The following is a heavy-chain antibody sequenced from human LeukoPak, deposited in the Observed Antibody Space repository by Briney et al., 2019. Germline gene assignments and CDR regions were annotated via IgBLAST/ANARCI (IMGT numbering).Heavy chain of an antibody. Sequence: GGSLRLSCAASGFTFSSYNINWVRQAPGKGLEWVSYISSSSSYIYYADSVKGRFTISRDNAKNSLYLQMNSLRAEDTAVYYCTRGSLLFSYYYYMDVWGKGTTVTISS. CDR1: GFTFSSYN. V-gene: IGHV3-21*05. CDR2: ISSSSSYI. J-gene: IGHJ6*03. D-gene: IGHD2-21*02. CDR3: TRGSLLFSYYYYMDV.